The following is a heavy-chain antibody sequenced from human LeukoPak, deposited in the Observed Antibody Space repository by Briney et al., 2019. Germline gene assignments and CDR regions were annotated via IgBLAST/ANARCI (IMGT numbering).Heavy chain of an antibody. Sequence: ASVKVSCKASGYTFTSYGISWVRQAPEQGLEWMGWISAYNGNTNYAQKLQGRVTMTTDTSTSTAYMELRSLKSDDTAVYYCARDSPLITGTTSRLFDYWGQGTLVTVSS. CDR3: ARDSPLITGTTSRLFDY. D-gene: IGHD1-7*01. J-gene: IGHJ4*02. V-gene: IGHV1-18*04. CDR2: ISAYNGNT. CDR1: GYTFTSYG.